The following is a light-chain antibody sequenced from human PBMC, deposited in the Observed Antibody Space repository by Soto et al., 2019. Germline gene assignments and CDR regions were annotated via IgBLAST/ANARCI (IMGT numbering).Light chain of an antibody. V-gene: IGKV3-15*01. J-gene: IGKJ2*01. CDR2: GAS. CDR3: QQYHDWPFV. CDR1: QSVSSH. Sequence: EIVMTQSPATLSVSPGERATLSCRASQSVSSHLAWYQHKSGQAPSLLIYGASTRATGIPARFSGNGSETDFTLTITSLQSEDVAVYYCQQYHDWPFVFGQGTKLEIK.